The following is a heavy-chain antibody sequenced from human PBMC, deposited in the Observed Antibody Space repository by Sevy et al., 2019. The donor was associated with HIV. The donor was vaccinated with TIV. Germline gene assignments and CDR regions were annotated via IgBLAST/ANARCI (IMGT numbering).Heavy chain of an antibody. CDR2: IWHDGGFK. CDR3: ARGRYDSSDYHTNTSFDY. D-gene: IGHD3-22*01. V-gene: IGHV3-33*01. J-gene: IGHJ4*02. CDR1: GFTLSTYD. Sequence: GGSLRLSCAASGFTLSTYDMHWVRQAPGKGLEWVAAIWHDGGFKFNEDSVEGRFTISRDNSKNTVFLQMNSLRAEDTAVYYCARGRYDSSDYHTNTSFDYWGQGSLVTVSS.